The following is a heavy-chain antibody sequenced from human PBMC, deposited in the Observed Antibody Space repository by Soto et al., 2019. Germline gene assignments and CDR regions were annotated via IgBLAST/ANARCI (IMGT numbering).Heavy chain of an antibody. V-gene: IGHV4-31*03. CDR2: IYYSGST. Sequence: SETLSLTCTVSGGSIRSGGYYWSWIRQHPGKGLEWIGYIYYSGSTYYNPSLKSRVTISVDTSKNQFSLKLSSVTAADTAVYYCARVPGGFGESWYYFDYWGQGTLVTVSS. CDR3: ARVPGGFGESWYYFDY. D-gene: IGHD3-10*01. J-gene: IGHJ4*02. CDR1: GGSIRSGGYY.